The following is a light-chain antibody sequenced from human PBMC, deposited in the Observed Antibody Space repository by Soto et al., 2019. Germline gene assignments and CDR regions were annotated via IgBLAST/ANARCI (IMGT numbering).Light chain of an antibody. Sequence: QSALTQPRSVSGSPGQSVTISCPVTSSDVGGYNYVSWYQQHPGEAPKLMIYDVSKRPSGVPDRFSGSKSGNTASLTISGLQAEDEADYYCCSYAGSYTYVIFGGGTKLPVL. CDR2: DVS. CDR3: CSYAGSYTYVI. CDR1: SSDVGGYNY. J-gene: IGLJ2*01. V-gene: IGLV2-11*01.